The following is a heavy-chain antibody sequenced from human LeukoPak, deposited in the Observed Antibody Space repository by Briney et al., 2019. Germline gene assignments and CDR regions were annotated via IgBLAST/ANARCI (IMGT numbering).Heavy chain of an antibody. CDR1: GGSFSGYY. J-gene: IGHJ4*02. Sequence: PSETLSLTCAVYGGSFSGYYWSWIRQPPGKGLEWIGEINHSGSTNYNPSLKSRVTISVDTSKNQFSLKLSSVTAAHTAVYHCARHGATSPFDYWGQGTLVTVSS. CDR2: INHSGST. V-gene: IGHV4-34*01. CDR3: ARHGATSPFDY. D-gene: IGHD1-26*01.